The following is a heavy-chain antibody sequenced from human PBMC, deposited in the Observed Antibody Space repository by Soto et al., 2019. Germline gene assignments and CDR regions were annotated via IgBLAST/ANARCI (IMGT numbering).Heavy chain of an antibody. CDR1: GFTFSSYW. CDR3: AAPSYYDFWSGYRI. D-gene: IGHD3-3*01. CDR2: INSDGSST. J-gene: IGHJ3*02. Sequence: HPGGSLRLSCAASGFTFSSYWMHWVRQAPGKGLVWVSRINSDGSSTSYADSVKGRFTISRDNAKNTLYLQMNSLRAEDTAVYYCAAPSYYDFWSGYRIWGQGTMVTVSS. V-gene: IGHV3-74*01.